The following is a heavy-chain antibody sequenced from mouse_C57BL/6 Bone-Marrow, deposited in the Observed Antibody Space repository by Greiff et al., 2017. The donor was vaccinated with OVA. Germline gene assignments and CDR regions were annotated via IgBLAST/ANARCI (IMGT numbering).Heavy chain of an antibody. CDR1: GYAFSSSW. V-gene: IGHV1-82*01. D-gene: IGHD1-1*01. J-gene: IGHJ3*01. CDR2: IYPGDGDT. CDR3: ATYGVAY. Sequence: QVQLQQSGPELVKPGASVKISCKASGYAFSSSWMNWVKQRPGKGLEWIGRIYPGDGDTNYNGKFQGKATLTADKSSSPAYMQLSSLASEDSAVYFWATYGVAYWGQGTLVTVAA.